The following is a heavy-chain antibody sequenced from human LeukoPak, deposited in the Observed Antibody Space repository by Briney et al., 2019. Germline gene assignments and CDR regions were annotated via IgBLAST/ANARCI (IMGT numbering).Heavy chain of an antibody. CDR1: GGSISSYY. D-gene: IGHD6-19*01. CDR3: ARGGSGWYSDFDY. J-gene: IGHJ4*02. Sequence: SETLSLTCTVSGGSISSYYWSWIRQPPGKGLEWIGYIYYSGSTNYYPSLKSRVTISVDTSKNQFSLKLSSVPAADTAVYYCARGGSGWYSDFDYWGQGTLVTVFS. V-gene: IGHV4-59*08. CDR2: IYYSGST.